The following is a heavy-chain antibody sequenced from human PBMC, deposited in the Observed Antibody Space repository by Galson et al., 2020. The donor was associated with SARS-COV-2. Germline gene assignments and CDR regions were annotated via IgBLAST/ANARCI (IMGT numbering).Heavy chain of an antibody. D-gene: IGHD3-22*01. V-gene: IGHV1-24*01. CDR3: ATVPQYSYDSSGYYCRDY. CDR1: GYTLTELS. Sequence: ASVKVSCKVSGYTLTELSMHWVRQAPGKGLEWMGGFDPEDGDTIYTQKFQGRVTMTEDTSTDTAYMELSSLRSEDTAVYYCATVPQYSYDSSGYYCRDYWGQGTLVTVAS. J-gene: IGHJ4*02. CDR2: FDPEDGDT.